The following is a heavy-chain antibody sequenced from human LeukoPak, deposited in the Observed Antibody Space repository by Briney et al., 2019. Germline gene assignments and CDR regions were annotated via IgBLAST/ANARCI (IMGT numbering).Heavy chain of an antibody. J-gene: IGHJ6*03. Sequence: GGSLRLSCAASGFTFSDYNMRWIRQAPGKGLEWVSSISRSGSTKYYADSVKGRFTISRDNAKNSLFLQMNSLRAEDTAVYYCARVLGYCSGGNCYSGGLGYMDVWGKGTTVTISS. CDR1: GFTFSDYN. V-gene: IGHV3-11*01. CDR2: ISRSGSTK. D-gene: IGHD2-15*01. CDR3: ARVLGYCSGGNCYSGGLGYMDV.